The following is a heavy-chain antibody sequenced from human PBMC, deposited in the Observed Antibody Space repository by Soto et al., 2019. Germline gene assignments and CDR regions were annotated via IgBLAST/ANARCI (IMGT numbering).Heavy chain of an antibody. CDR2: ISSSSSYI. Sequence: GGSLRLSCAASGFTFSSYSMNWVRQAPGKGLEWVSSISSSSSYIYYADSVKGRFTISRDNAKNSLYLQMNSLRAEDTAVYYCAREGSRSNDFWSGYPQFGMDVWGQWTTVTVSS. V-gene: IGHV3-21*01. D-gene: IGHD3-3*01. CDR3: AREGSRSNDFWSGYPQFGMDV. CDR1: GFTFSSYS. J-gene: IGHJ6*02.